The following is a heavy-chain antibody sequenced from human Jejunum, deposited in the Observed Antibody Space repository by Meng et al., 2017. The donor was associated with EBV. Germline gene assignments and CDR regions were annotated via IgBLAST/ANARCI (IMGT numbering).Heavy chain of an antibody. V-gene: IGHV1-69*06. CDR1: GGTFTNYA. D-gene: IGHD3-16*02. CDR3: VRSFGGVVADYFDY. CDR2: VIPIFATA. Sequence: QVQLVQSGAEVKKXXSXVKVSXKASGGTFTNYAFSWVRQAPGQGLEWMGGVIPIFATANYAQKFQGRVTITADKSTSTAYMELISLRSEDTAVYYCVRSFGGVVADYFDYWSQGTLVTSPQ. J-gene: IGHJ4*02.